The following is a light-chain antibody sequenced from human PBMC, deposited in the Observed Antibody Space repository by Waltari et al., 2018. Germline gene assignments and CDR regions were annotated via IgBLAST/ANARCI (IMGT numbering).Light chain of an antibody. J-gene: IGKJ4*01. V-gene: IGKV3-15*01. CDR1: QSVSSN. Sequence: ELVLTQSPDTLSVSPGERATLSCRASQSVSSNLAWYQQKPGQAPRLLLYGASTRATGIPARFSGSGSGTEFTLTISSLQSEDFAVYYCQQYNNWPPLTFGGGTKVEIK. CDR3: QQYNNWPPLT. CDR2: GAS.